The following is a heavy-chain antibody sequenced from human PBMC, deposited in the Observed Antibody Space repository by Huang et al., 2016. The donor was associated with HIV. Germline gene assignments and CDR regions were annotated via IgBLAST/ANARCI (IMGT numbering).Heavy chain of an antibody. Sequence: EVQLVESGGALVQPGRSLRLSCAASGFTFDDYAMHWVRQAPGKGLEWVSGISWNIGRIGYADSVKGRFTISRDNAKNSLYLQMNSRRAEDMALYYCAKGSKQWLVGSHFDYWGQGTLVTVSS. CDR1: GFTFDDYA. CDR2: ISWNIGRI. D-gene: IGHD6-19*01. V-gene: IGHV3-9*03. J-gene: IGHJ4*02. CDR3: AKGSKQWLVGSHFDY.